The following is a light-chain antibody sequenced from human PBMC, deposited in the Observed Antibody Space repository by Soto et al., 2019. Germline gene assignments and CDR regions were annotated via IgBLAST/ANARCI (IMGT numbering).Light chain of an antibody. V-gene: IGKV1-9*01. CDR2: AAF. CDR3: QQLNSYLPLT. Sequence: DIQLTQSPSFLSASVGHRVTITCRASQGISSYLAWYQQKPRKAPKLLIYAAFTLHSGVPSRFSGSGSGTEFTLTISSLQAEDFATYYCQQLNSYLPLTFGGGTKVEIK. CDR1: QGISSY. J-gene: IGKJ4*01.